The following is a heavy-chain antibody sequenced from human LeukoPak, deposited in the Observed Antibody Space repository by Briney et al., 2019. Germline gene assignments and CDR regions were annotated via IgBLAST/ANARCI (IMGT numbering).Heavy chain of an antibody. D-gene: IGHD2-15*01. Sequence: SVNVSCKASGGTFSSYAISWVRQAPGQGLEWVGGIIPIFGTANYAQKFQGRVTITADESTSTAYMELSSLRSEDTAVYYCARESVCSGGSCYSFDYWGQGTLVTVSS. CDR2: IIPIFGTA. CDR3: ARESVCSGGSCYSFDY. J-gene: IGHJ4*02. V-gene: IGHV1-69*13. CDR1: GGTFSSYA.